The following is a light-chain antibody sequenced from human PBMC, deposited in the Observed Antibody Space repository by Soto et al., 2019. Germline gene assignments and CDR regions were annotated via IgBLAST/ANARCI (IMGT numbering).Light chain of an antibody. CDR3: GADHGSWNNFVLV. Sequence: QSVLTQPPSASASLGASVTLTCTLSSGYSNYKVDWYQQRPGKGPRFVMRVGTGGIVGSKGDGIPDRFAVLGSGLNRYLTIKNIQEEDESDYHCGADHGSWNNFVLVFGGGTKLTVL. CDR1: SGYSNYK. V-gene: IGLV9-49*01. J-gene: IGLJ2*01. CDR2: VGTGGIVG.